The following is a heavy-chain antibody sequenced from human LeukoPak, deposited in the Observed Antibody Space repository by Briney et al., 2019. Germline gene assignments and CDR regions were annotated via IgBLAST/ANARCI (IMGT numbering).Heavy chain of an antibody. V-gene: IGHV4-31*11. D-gene: IGHD2-15*01. Sequence: SSETLSLTCAVSGASISSGGYSWSWIRQHPGKGLEWIGYIYYSGSTYYNPSLKSRVTISVDTSKNQFSLKLSSVTAADTAVYYCARASRYCSGGSDCPFDYWGQGTLVTVSS. J-gene: IGHJ4*02. CDR2: IYYSGST. CDR1: GASISSGGYS. CDR3: ARASRYCSGGSDCPFDY.